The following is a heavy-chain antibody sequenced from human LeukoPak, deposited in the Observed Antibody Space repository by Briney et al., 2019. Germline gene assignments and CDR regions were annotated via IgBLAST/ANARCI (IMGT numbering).Heavy chain of an antibody. Sequence: GGSLRLSCAASGFTFSSYSMNWVRQAPGKGLEWVSSISSSSSYIYYADSVKGRFTISRDNAKNSLYLQMNSLRAEDTAVYYCARGGVGATPFDYWGQGTLVTASS. D-gene: IGHD1-26*01. V-gene: IGHV3-21*01. CDR3: ARGGVGATPFDY. CDR1: GFTFSSYS. CDR2: ISSSSSYI. J-gene: IGHJ4*02.